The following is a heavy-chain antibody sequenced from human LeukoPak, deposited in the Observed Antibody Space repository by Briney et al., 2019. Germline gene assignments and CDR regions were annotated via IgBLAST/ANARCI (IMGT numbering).Heavy chain of an antibody. V-gene: IGHV4-59*08. CDR3: ARLGSMDGY. CDR2: IYYSGST. CDR1: GGSISSYY. D-gene: IGHD2-8*01. Sequence: SETLSLTCTVSGGSISSYYWSWIRQPPGKGLEWVWYIYYSGSTNYNPSLKSRVTISVNTSKNQFSLKLSSVTAADTAVYYCARLGSMDGYWGHGTLGTVSS. J-gene: IGHJ4*01.